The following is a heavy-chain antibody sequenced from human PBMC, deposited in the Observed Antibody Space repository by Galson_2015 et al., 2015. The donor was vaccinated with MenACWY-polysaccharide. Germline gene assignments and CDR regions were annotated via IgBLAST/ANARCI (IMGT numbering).Heavy chain of an antibody. CDR2: IYYTGRS. J-gene: IGHJ5*02. V-gene: IGHV4-31*11. CDR1: GASISSHSHY. CDR3: AGIPATETSYGWFDP. D-gene: IGHD4-17*01. Sequence: TLSLTCAVSGASISSHSHYWGWFRQYPGKNLEWIAYIYYTGRSNYNPSLRSRVTISIDMSKNQFSLNLSSVTAADTAVYFCAGIPATETSYGWFDPWGQGTLVTVSS.